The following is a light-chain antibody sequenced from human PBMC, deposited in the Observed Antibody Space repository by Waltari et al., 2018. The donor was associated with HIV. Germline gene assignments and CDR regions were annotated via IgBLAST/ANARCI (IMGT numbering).Light chain of an antibody. V-gene: IGLV1-44*01. CDR2: RND. J-gene: IGLJ3*02. CDR3: AAWDDSLDGWV. Sequence: QSVLTQPPSASGTPGQRVTISCSGSSPNLGSNAVNWYQQLPGTVPKVLIYRNDQRPSGVPDRFSGSKSGTSASLAISGLQSEDEADYYCAAWDDSLDGWVFGGGTKLTVL. CDR1: SPNLGSNA.